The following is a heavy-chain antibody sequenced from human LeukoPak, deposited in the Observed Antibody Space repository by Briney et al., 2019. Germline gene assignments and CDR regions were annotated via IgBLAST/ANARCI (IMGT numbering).Heavy chain of an antibody. V-gene: IGHV4-39*07. Sequence: SGTLSLTCAVSGGSISSSSYYWGWIRQPPGKGLEWIGSIYYSGSTYYNPSLKSRVTISVDTSKNQFSLKLSSVTAADTAVYYCARGVAVAEDAFDIWGQGTMVTVSS. CDR1: GGSISSSSYY. D-gene: IGHD6-19*01. CDR2: IYYSGST. CDR3: ARGVAVAEDAFDI. J-gene: IGHJ3*02.